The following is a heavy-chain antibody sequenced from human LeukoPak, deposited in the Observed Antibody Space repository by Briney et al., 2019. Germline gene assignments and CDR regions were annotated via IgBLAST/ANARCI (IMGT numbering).Heavy chain of an antibody. J-gene: IGHJ4*02. D-gene: IGHD4-17*01. Sequence: SQTLSLTXTVSGGSISSGSYYWSWIRQPAGEGLEWIGRIYTSGSTNYNPSLKSRVTISVDTSKNQFSLRLSSVTAADTAVYYCARSRDGDYILFDYWGQGALVTVSS. V-gene: IGHV4-61*02. CDR2: IYTSGST. CDR3: ARSRDGDYILFDY. CDR1: GGSISSGSYY.